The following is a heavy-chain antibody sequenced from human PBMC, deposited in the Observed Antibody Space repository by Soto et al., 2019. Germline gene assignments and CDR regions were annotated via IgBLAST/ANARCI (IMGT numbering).Heavy chain of an antibody. CDR1: GGSISSSDW. CDR2: IYHSGST. J-gene: IGHJ6*02. CDR3: ARGKDIVVVPADGTYGLDV. D-gene: IGHD2-2*01. Sequence: PSETLSLTCAVSGGSISSSDWWSWVRQSPGKGLEWIGEIYHSGSTNYNPPLKSRVTISVDKSKNQFSLKLRSVTAADTAVYFCARGKDIVVVPADGTYGLDVWGQGTTVTVSS. V-gene: IGHV4-4*02.